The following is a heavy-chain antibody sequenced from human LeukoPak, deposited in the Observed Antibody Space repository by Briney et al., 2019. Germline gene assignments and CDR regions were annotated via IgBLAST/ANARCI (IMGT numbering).Heavy chain of an antibody. Sequence: GGSLRLSCAASGFTFSHFGMHWVRQAPGKGLEWLALISFDGHNEYYADSVKGRFTISRDNSKNTLYLQMTSLRPDDTAVYYCAKTYFDTSAYPLYFFDSWGQGIPVIVSS. CDR1: GFTFSHFG. J-gene: IGHJ4*02. D-gene: IGHD3-22*01. CDR2: ISFDGHNE. CDR3: AKTYFDTSAYPLYFFDS. V-gene: IGHV3-30*18.